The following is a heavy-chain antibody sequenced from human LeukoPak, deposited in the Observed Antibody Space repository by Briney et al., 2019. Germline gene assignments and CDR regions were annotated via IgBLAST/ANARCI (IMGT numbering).Heavy chain of an antibody. CDR3: ASWAGTTRHDAFDI. V-gene: IGHV1-24*01. CDR2: FDPEDGET. Sequence: ASVKVSCKVSGYTLTELSMHWVRQAPGKGLEWMGGFDPEDGETIYAQKFQGRVTMTEDTSTDTAYMELSSLRSEDTAVYYCASWAGTTRHDAFDIWGQGTMVTVSS. J-gene: IGHJ3*02. CDR1: GYTLTELS. D-gene: IGHD1-7*01.